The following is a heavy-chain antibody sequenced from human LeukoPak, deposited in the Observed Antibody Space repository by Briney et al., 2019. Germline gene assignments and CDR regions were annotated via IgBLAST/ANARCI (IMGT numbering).Heavy chain of an antibody. J-gene: IGHJ4*02. CDR1: GYTFTGYY. Sequence: ASVKVPCKASGYTFTGYYMHWVRQAPGQGLEWMGWINPNSGGTNYAQKFQGRVTMTRDTSTSTVYMELSSLRSEDTAVYYCARDNDSSGYQMAYWGQGTLVTVSS. CDR3: ARDNDSSGYQMAY. D-gene: IGHD3-22*01. V-gene: IGHV1-2*02. CDR2: INPNSGGT.